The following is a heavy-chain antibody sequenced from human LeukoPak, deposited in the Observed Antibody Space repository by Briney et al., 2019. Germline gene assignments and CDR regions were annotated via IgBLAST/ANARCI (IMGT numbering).Heavy chain of an antibody. CDR2: INSDGSST. CDR3: ARVSYYDFWSGYPTDY. D-gene: IGHD3-3*01. CDR1: GFTFSSYW. V-gene: IGHV3-74*01. Sequence: PGGALRLSCAASGFTFSSYWMHWVRQAPGKGLVWVSRINSDGSSTSYADSVKGRFTFPRDNAKNTLYLQMNSLRAEDTAVYYCARVSYYDFWSGYPTDYWGQGTLVTVSS. J-gene: IGHJ4*02.